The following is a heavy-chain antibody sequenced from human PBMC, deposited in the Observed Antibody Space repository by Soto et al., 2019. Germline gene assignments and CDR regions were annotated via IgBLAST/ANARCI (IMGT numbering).Heavy chain of an antibody. J-gene: IGHJ5*02. V-gene: IGHV1-69*13. CDR2: IIPIFGTA. CDR3: ARGSSCYYNWFDP. CDR1: GGTFSSYA. D-gene: IGHD3-22*01. Sequence: SVKVSCKASGGTFSSYAISWVRQAPGQGLEWMGGIIPIFGTANYAQKFQGRVTITADESTSTAYMELSSLRSEDTAVYYCARGSSCYYNWFDPWGQGTLVTVSS.